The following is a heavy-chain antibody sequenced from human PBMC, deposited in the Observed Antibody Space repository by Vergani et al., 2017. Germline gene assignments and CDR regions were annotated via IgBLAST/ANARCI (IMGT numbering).Heavy chain of an antibody. CDR3: ARVRGYGYGYAVDY. J-gene: IGHJ4*02. CDR2: IYHSGST. D-gene: IGHD5-18*01. V-gene: IGHV4-38-2*02. Sequence: QVQLQESGPGLVKPSETLSLTCTVSGYSISSAYYWCWIRQPPGKGLEWIGSIYHSGSTYYNPSLKSRVTISVDTSKNQFSLRLSSVTAADTAVYYCARVRGYGYGYAVDYWGQGTLVTVSS. CDR1: GYSISSAYY.